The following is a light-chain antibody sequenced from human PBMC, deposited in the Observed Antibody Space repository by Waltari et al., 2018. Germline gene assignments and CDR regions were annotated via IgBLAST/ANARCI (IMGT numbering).Light chain of an antibody. V-gene: IGLV3-21*02. CDR3: QVWDSSSDHPV. CDR1: NLGSKY. CDR2: DDS. J-gene: IGLJ6*01. Sequence: SYELTQPPSVSVSPGQMARITCGGDNLGSKYVHWYQQKPAQAPVLVIYDDSERPSGIPERFSGSKSGNTATLTISGVEAGDEADYYCQVWDSSSDHPVFGSGTKLTVL.